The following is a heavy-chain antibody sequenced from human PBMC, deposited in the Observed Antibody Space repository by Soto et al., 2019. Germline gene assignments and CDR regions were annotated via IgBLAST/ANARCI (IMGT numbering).Heavy chain of an antibody. CDR2: INAGNGNT. CDR1: GYTFTSYA. V-gene: IGHV1-3*01. D-gene: IGHD5-12*01. Sequence: ASVKVSCKASGYTFTSYAIHWVRQAPGQRLEWMGWINAGNGNTKYSQKIQGRITITRDTSASTVYMELSSLRSEDTAVYYCARGGGYSGYDPSDYWGQGTLVTVSS. CDR3: ARGGGYSGYDPSDY. J-gene: IGHJ4*02.